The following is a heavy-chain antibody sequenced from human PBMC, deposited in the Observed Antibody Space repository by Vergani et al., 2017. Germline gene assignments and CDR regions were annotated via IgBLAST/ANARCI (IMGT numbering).Heavy chain of an antibody. Sequence: QVQLVQSGSELKKPGASVKVSCKASRYTFTTYAMNWVRQAPGQGLQWIGWINTDTGNPTYAQGLTGRFVFSLDTYVSTAYLQISSLKAEDTAVYYCARGDDYGDHDPNYWGQGTLVTVSS. J-gene: IGHJ4*02. D-gene: IGHD4-17*01. CDR3: ARGDDYGDHDPNY. V-gene: IGHV7-4-1*02. CDR1: RYTFTTYA. CDR2: INTDTGNP.